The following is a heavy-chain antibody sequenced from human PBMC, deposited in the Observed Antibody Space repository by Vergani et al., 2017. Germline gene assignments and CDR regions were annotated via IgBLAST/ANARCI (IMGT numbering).Heavy chain of an antibody. V-gene: IGHV3-23*04. J-gene: IGHJ4*02. D-gene: IGHD3-10*01. CDR3: AKWVYGSGSYSYYFDY. CDR2: ISGSGGST. Sequence: VQLVESGGGLVQPGGSLRLSCAASGFTFSSYAMSWVRQAPGKGLEWVSAISGSGGSTYYADSVKGRFTISRDNSKNTLYLQMNSPRAEDTAVYYCAKWVYGSGSYSYYFDYWGQGTLVTVSS. CDR1: GFTFSSYA.